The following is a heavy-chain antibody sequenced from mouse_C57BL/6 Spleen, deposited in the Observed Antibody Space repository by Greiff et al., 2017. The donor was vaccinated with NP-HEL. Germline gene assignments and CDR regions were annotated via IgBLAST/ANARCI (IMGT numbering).Heavy chain of an antibody. CDR3: ARGADGRFDY. CDR2: ISDGGSYT. J-gene: IGHJ2*01. CDR1: GFTFSSYA. Sequence: EVKLMESGGGLVKPGGSLKLSCAASGFTFSSYAMSWVRQTPEKRLEWVATISDGGSYTYYPDNVKGRFTISRDNAKNNLYLQMSHLKSEDTAMYYCARGADGRFDYWGQGTTLTVSS. V-gene: IGHV5-4*03.